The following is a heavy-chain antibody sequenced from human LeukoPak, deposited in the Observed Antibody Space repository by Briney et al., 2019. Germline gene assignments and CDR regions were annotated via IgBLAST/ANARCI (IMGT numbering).Heavy chain of an antibody. V-gene: IGHV3-30*02. CDR2: IRYDGNIK. Sequence: GGSLRLSCAASGFTFSGYGMHWVRQAPSKGLEGVAFIRYDGNIKYYADSVKGRFTISRDNSQNTLYLQMNSLRAEDTAVYYCAELGITMIGGVWGKGSTVTISS. D-gene: IGHD3-10*02. J-gene: IGHJ6*04. CDR3: AELGITMIGGV. CDR1: GFTFSGYG.